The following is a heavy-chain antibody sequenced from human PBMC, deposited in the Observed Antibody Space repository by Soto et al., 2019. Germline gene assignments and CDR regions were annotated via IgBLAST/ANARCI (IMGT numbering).Heavy chain of an antibody. CDR1: GFTFSNYT. CDR3: ARERGREGYYYYGMDV. CDR2: ISYDEIDK. V-gene: IGHV3-30*04. J-gene: IGHJ6*02. Sequence: GGSLRLSCAASGFTFSNYTMHWVRQAPGKGLEWVALISYDEIDKYFADAVKGRFTISRDNSKNTLYLQMNSLRAEDTAVYYCARERGREGYYYYGMDVWGQGTTVTVSS.